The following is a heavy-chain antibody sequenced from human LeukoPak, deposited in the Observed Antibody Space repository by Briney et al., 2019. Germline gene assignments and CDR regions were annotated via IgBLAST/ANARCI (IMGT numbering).Heavy chain of an antibody. J-gene: IGHJ4*02. Sequence: SETLSLTCTVSDDSITIYYWTWLRQPPGKGLEWIGYIDHTGITNYNPSLNSRVTISRDTSKNHFSLKLSSVTAADTVVFHGAGGIRYFDWLLEEFDYWGQGTLVTVSS. CDR2: IDHTGIT. CDR1: DDSITIYY. V-gene: IGHV4-59*01. CDR3: AGGIRYFDWLLEEFDY. D-gene: IGHD3-9*01.